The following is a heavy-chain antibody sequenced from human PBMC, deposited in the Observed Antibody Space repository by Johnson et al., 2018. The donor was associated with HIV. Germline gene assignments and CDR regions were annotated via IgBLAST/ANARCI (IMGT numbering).Heavy chain of an antibody. CDR2: INWNSGSI. D-gene: IGHD5-24*01. V-gene: IGHV3-9*01. CDR3: AKDAPQEKAFDI. CDR1: GFTFDDYG. J-gene: IGHJ3*02. Sequence: VQLVESGGGLVQPGRSLRLSCAASGFTFDDYGMSWVRQAPGKGLEWVSGINWNSGSIGYADSVEGRITISRDNAKNSLYLQMNSLRAEDTALYYCAKDAPQEKAFDIWGQGTMVTVSS.